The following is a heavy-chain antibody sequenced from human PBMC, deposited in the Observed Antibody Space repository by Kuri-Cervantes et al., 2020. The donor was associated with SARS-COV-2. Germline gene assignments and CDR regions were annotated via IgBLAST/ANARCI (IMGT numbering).Heavy chain of an antibody. V-gene: IGHV1-2*02. CDR3: ARGIAAAGTGYYYYMDV. J-gene: IGHJ6*03. CDR1: GYTFTGYY. D-gene: IGHD6-13*01. CDR2: INPNSGGT. Sequence: ASVKVSCKASGYTFTGYYMHWVRQAPGQGLEWMGWINPNSGGTNYAQKFQGRVTMTRDTSISTAYMELSSLRSEDTAVYYCARGIAAAGTGYYYYMDVWGKGTTVTVSS.